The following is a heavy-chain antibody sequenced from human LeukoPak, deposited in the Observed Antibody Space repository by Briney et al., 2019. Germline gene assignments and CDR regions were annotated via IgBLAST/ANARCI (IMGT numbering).Heavy chain of an antibody. D-gene: IGHD2-8*01. CDR1: GFTFSGYN. V-gene: IGHV3-21*01. J-gene: IGHJ4*02. Sequence: GGSLRLSCAASGFTFSGYNMNWVRQAPGKGLEWVSSLSASTTYIYYTDSVKGRFTISRDNAKNSLYLQMNSLRGEDTAVYYCARGQNGFDYWGQGTLVTVSS. CDR2: LSASTTYI. CDR3: ARGQNGFDY.